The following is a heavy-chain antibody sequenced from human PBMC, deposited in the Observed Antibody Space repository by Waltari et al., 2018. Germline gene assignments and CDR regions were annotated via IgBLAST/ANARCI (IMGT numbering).Heavy chain of an antibody. D-gene: IGHD4-4*01. V-gene: IGHV4-34*01. Sequence: QVQLQQWGAGLLKPSETLSLTCAVYGGSFSGYYWSWIRQPPGKGLEWIGEINHSGSTNYNPSLKSRVTISVDTSKNQFSLKLSSVTAADTAVYYCARRVHRGTTVTTGLDYWVQGTLVTVSS. CDR2: INHSGST. CDR1: GGSFSGYY. CDR3: ARRVHRGTTVTTGLDY. J-gene: IGHJ4*02.